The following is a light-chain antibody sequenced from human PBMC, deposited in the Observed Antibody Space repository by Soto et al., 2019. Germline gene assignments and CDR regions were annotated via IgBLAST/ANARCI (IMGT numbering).Light chain of an antibody. CDR3: QQYNNWPPIT. Sequence: VLTQSPGTLSLSPGERATLSCRASQSVSSHYVAWYQQIPGQAPRLLIYDASTRATGIPARSSGSGSGTDFTLTISSLQSEDFAVYYCQQYNNWPPITFGQGTRLEIK. CDR1: QSVSSH. CDR2: DAS. J-gene: IGKJ5*01. V-gene: IGKV3D-15*01.